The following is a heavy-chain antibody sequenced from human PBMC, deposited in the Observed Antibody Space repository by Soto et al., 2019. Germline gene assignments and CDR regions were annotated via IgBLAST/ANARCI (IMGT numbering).Heavy chain of an antibody. D-gene: IGHD5-12*01. J-gene: IGHJ4*02. CDR3: AAGYSGYDSPIY. Sequence: SVKVSCKASGFTFTSSAVQWVRQARGQRLEWIGWIVVGSGNTNYAQKFQKRVTITRDMSTSTAYMELSSLRSEDTAVYYCAAGYSGYDSPIYWGQGTLVTVSS. CDR2: IVVGSGNT. V-gene: IGHV1-58*01. CDR1: GFTFTSSA.